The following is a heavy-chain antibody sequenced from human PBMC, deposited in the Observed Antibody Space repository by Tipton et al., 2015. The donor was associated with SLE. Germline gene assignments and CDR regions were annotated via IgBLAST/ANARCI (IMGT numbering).Heavy chain of an antibody. CDR2: ISRSSSYI. V-gene: IGHV3-21*01. CDR1: GFTFDDYA. D-gene: IGHD4-17*01. Sequence: SLRLSCAASGFTFDDYAMHWVRQAPGKGLEWVSSISRSSSYIYYADSLKGRFTISRDNAKNSLYLQMNSLRAEDTAVYYCASGVVTTKLGAFDIWGQGTVVTVSS. J-gene: IGHJ3*02. CDR3: ASGVVTTKLGAFDI.